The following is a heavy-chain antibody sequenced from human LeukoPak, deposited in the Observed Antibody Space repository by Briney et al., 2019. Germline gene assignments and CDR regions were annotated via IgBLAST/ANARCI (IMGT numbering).Heavy chain of an antibody. CDR2: IYSGPTT. D-gene: IGHD1-14*01. CDR1: GLTFSSYG. Sequence: PGRSLRLSCAASGLTFSSYGMHWVRQAPGKGLEWVSDIYSGPTTYYADSVKGRFTISRDNSKNTLYLQMNSLRAEDTAVYYCARDGNQRSLAYWGQGTLVSVSS. J-gene: IGHJ4*02. CDR3: ARDGNQRSLAY. V-gene: IGHV3-66*01.